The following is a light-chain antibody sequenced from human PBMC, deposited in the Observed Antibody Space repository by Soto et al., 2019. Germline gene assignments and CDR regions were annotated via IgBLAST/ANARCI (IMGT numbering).Light chain of an antibody. CDR3: QQYNFWPPLT. V-gene: IGKV3-15*01. Sequence: EIVMTQSPATLSVSPGERATLSCRASQSVNSNLAWYRQKPGQAPRLLISDASTRATGVPARFSGSGSGTEFTLXISSLQSEDSGIYYCQQYNFWPPLTFGGGTKVEIK. J-gene: IGKJ4*01. CDR2: DAS. CDR1: QSVNSN.